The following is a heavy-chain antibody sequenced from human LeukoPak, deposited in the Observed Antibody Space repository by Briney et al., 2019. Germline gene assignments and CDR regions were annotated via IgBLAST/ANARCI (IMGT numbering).Heavy chain of an antibody. CDR1: SGSISSNY. V-gene: IGHV4-4*07. J-gene: IGHJ5*02. CDR3: ARNWYYYDGSGLYAWFDP. CDR2: IYTSGST. Sequence: SETLSLTCTVSSGSISSNYWSWIRQPAGQGLEWIGRIYTSGSTNYNPSLKSRVTMSLDTSKKQFFLKLNSVTAPDTAVYYCARNWYYYDGSGLYAWFDPWGQGTLVTVSS. D-gene: IGHD3-22*01.